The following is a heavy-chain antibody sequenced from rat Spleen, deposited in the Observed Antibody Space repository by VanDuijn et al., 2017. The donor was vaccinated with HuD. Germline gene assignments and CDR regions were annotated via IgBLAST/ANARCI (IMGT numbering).Heavy chain of an antibody. CDR3: ARHITTDYVMDA. Sequence: EVQLVESGGGLVQPGRSIKLSCAASGFTFSSFAMAWVRQAPKKGLEWVATITSGGSNTYYPDSVKGRFTISRDNAKSTLYLQMDSLRSEDTATYYCARHITTDYVMDAWGQGASVTVSS. J-gene: IGHJ4*01. V-gene: IGHV5-46*01. CDR2: ITSGGSNT. CDR1: GFTFSSFA. D-gene: IGHD1-4*01.